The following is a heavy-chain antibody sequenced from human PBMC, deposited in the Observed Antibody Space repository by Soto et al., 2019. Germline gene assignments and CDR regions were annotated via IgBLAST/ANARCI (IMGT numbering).Heavy chain of an antibody. D-gene: IGHD2-21*01. CDR3: ARDAPRVVYYGMDV. CDR2: VSAYNGNT. V-gene: IGHV1-18*04. Sequence: ASVKVSCKASGYTFTSYGISWVRQAPGQGLERMGWVSAYNGNTNYAQKLQGRVTMTTDTSTSTAYMELRSLRSDDTAVYYCARDAPRVVYYGMDVWGQGTTVTVSS. CDR1: GYTFTSYG. J-gene: IGHJ6*02.